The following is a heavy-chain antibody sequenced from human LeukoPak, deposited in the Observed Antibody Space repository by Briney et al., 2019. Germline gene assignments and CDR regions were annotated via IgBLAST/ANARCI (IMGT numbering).Heavy chain of an antibody. Sequence: PSETLSLTCAVSGYSIRSDYYWGWIRQPPGKGLEWIGSIYHNGVTYYNVSLQSRVTISVDTSKNQFSLKLRSVTATDTAVYFCARVPRIRGFYTWFDPWGQGILVTVSS. CDR2: IYHNGVT. J-gene: IGHJ5*02. CDR3: ARVPRIRGFYTWFDP. V-gene: IGHV4-38-2*01. CDR1: GYSIRSDYY. D-gene: IGHD3-3*01.